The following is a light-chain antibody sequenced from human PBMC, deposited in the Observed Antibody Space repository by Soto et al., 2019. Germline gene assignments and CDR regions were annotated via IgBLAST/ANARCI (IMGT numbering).Light chain of an antibody. CDR1: QDIRNF. J-gene: IGKJ3*01. CDR2: AAS. Sequence: DIQMTQSPMSLSASVGDRVTITCRASQDIRNFVAWYQQKPGQAPKLLLYAASTLQSGVPSRFSGSGSGTDFTLTINSLQPEDVATYYCQKYSSVPVFGPGTKVEIK. CDR3: QKYSSVPV. V-gene: IGKV1-27*01.